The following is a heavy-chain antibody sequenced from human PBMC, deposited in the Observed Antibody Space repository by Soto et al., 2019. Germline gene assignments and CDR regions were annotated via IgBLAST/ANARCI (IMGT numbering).Heavy chain of an antibody. CDR3: AREKRITMVRGVIWSV. V-gene: IGHV4-34*01. D-gene: IGHD3-10*01. CDR1: GGSISSYY. CDR2: INHSGST. J-gene: IGHJ6*02. Sequence: PSETLSLTCTVSGGSISSYYWSWIRQPPGKGLEWIGEINHSGSTNYNPSLKSRVTISVDTSKDQFSLKLSSVTAADTAVYYCAREKRITMVRGVIWSVWGQGTTVTVSS.